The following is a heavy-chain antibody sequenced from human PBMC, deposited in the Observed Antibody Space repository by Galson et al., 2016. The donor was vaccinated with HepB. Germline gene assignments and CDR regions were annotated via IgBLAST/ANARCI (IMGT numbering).Heavy chain of an antibody. CDR3: ARAWGNYGMDV. CDR2: FYSSGKT. V-gene: IGHV3-53*03. CDR1: GFTVSSDN. D-gene: IGHD7-27*01. J-gene: IGHJ6*02. Sequence: SLRHSCAASGFTVSSDNMDWVRQAPGKGLEWVSVFYSSGKTAHADSVEGRFTVSRDTSKNMLYLQMNSLRAEDTAVYYCARAWGNYGMDVWGQGTTVTVSS.